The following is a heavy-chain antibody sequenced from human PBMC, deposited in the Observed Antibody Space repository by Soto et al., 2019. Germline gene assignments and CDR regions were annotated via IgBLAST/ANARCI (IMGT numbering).Heavy chain of an antibody. CDR1: GGSISSYY. D-gene: IGHD5-12*01. J-gene: IGHJ4*02. V-gene: IGHV4-59*01. Sequence: QVQLQESGPGLVKPSETLSLMCTVSGGSISSYYWSWIRQPPGKGLEWIGYIYYSGSTNYNPSLKSRDTISVETSKNQFSLKLSSVTAADTAVYYCARERRDGYKHYFDYWGQGTLVTVSS. CDR2: IYYSGST. CDR3: ARERRDGYKHYFDY.